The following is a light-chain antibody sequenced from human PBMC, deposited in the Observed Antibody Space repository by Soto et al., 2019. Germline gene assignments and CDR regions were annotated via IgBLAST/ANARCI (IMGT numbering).Light chain of an antibody. V-gene: IGKV3-15*01. J-gene: IGKJ4*01. CDR2: DAS. CDR3: QQYNLWPLT. CDR1: QSVSGN. Sequence: EIVITQSPATLSVSPGERATLSCRASQSVSGNLAWYQQKPGQAPRLLIFDASTRATGIPGRFSGSGSGTEFTLTISSLLSEDFALYYCQQYNLWPLTFGGGTKVDIK.